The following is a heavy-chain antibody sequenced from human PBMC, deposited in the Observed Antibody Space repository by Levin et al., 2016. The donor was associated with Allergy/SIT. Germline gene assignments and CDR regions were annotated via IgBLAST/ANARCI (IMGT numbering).Heavy chain of an antibody. CDR1: GYTFSFYS. D-gene: IGHD6-13*01. Sequence: ASVKVSCKASGYTFSFYSMHWVRQAPGQGLEWMGWINADTGNTEYSQQFQDRVTIARDSSATTMYMELSSLRTEDSAIYYCVRAGSSSWHQGAYYFDTWGQGTLVTVSS. J-gene: IGHJ4*02. CDR3: VRAGSSSWHQGAYYFDT. V-gene: IGHV1-3*01. CDR2: INADTGNT.